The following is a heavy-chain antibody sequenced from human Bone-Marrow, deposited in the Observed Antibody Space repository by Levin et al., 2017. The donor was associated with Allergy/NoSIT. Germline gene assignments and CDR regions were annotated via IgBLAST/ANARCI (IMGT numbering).Heavy chain of an antibody. CDR2: ISGRGAGT. CDR3: AGLDSSWYIDP. CDR1: GITLSNYA. Sequence: GGSLRLSCAASGITLSNYAMSWVRQAPGKGLEWVSAISGRGAGTYYADSVKGRFTISRDNSKNTLYLQMKSLRVEDTAVYYCAGLDSSWYIDPWGQGTLVTVSS. V-gene: IGHV3-23*01. D-gene: IGHD6-13*01. J-gene: IGHJ5*02.